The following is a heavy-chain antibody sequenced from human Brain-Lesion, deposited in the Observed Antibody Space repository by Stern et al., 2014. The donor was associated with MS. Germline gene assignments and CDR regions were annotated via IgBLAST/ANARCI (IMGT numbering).Heavy chain of an antibody. V-gene: IGHV4-39*01. J-gene: IGHJ4*02. Sequence: QLQLQESGPGLVKPSETLSLTCAVSGDSISSYTHYWAWIRQPPGKGLEWIGSVYYSGATYYNPSLQSPVTISLDTSQNHFSLGLNPVTAADTAVYYCAKHACTGAACPFDLWGQGTLVTVSS. D-gene: IGHD2-8*02. CDR3: AKHACTGAACPFDL. CDR1: GDSISSYTHY. CDR2: VYYSGAT.